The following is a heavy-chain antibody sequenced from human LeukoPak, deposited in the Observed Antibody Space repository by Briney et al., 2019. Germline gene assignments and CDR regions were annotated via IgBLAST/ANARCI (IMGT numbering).Heavy chain of an antibody. D-gene: IGHD6-13*01. CDR1: GLTVSSNC. V-gene: IGHV3-53*01. CDR2: IYGGDNT. CDR3: AARSGAAGGPFDY. J-gene: IGHJ4*02. Sequence: GGSLRLSCVGSGLTVSSNCMSWVRQAPGKGLEWVSIIYGGDNTYYADSVKGRFTISRDSSKNTLYLQMNSLRAEDTAVYFCAARSGAAGGPFDYWGQGTLATVSS.